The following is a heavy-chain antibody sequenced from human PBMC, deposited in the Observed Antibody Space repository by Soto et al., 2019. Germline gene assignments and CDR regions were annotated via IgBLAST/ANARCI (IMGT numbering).Heavy chain of an antibody. V-gene: IGHV3-7*01. Sequence: PGGSLRLSCAASGFTFSDSWMTLVRQAPGKGLEWVGNINHGGSDTYYVDSLGGRFTISRDNAKNSLYRQRNSVTVDDTAVYCCARDWRYLDYWGQGTLVTVSS. CDR1: GFTFSDSW. J-gene: IGHJ4*02. CDR2: INHGGSDT. CDR3: ARDWRYLDY.